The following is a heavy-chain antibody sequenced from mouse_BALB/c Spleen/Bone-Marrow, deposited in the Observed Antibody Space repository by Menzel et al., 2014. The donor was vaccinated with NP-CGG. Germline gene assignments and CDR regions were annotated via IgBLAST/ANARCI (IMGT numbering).Heavy chain of an antibody. V-gene: IGHV7-3*02. D-gene: IGHD1-1*01. Sequence: EVKLMESGGGLVQPGGSLRLSCAPSYFTFXDYYMSWVRQPPGKALEWLGFIRNKANGYTTEYSASVKGRFTISRDNSQSILYLQMNTLRAEDSATYYCARDTYGRDYWGQGTTLTVSS. CDR3: ARDTYGRDY. J-gene: IGHJ2*01. CDR2: IRNKANGYTT. CDR1: YFTFXDYY.